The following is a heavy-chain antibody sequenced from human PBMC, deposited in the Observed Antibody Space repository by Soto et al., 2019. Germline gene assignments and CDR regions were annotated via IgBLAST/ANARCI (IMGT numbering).Heavy chain of an antibody. CDR3: AREEYCTNGVCYTRWFDP. J-gene: IGHJ5*02. CDR1: GFTFSSYA. CDR2: ISYDGSNK. V-gene: IGHV3-30-3*01. D-gene: IGHD2-8*01. Sequence: QVQLVESGGGVVQPGRSLRLSCAASGFTFSSYAMHWVRQAPGKGLEWVAVISYDGSNKYYADSVKGRFTISRDNSKNTLYLQMNSLRAEDTAVYYCAREEYCTNGVCYTRWFDPWGQGTLVTVSS.